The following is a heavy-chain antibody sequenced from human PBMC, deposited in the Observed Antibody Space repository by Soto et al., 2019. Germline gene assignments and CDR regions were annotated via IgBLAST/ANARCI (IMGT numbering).Heavy chain of an antibody. CDR1: GYSFTSYW. D-gene: IGHD3-16*02. Sequence: PGESLKISCKGSGYSFTSYWITWVRQMPGKGLEWMGRIDPGDSNTNYSPSFQGHVTISVDKSISTAYLQWSSLKASDTAIYYCARPSDYVWGSNRFVAFDIWGKGTLVTVSS. CDR3: ARPSDYVWGSNRFVAFDI. J-gene: IGHJ3*02. V-gene: IGHV5-10-1*01. CDR2: IDPGDSNT.